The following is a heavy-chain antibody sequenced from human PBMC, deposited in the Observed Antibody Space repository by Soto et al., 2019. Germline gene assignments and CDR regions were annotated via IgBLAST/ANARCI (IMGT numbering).Heavy chain of an antibody. Sequence: PGGSLRLSCAASGFTFSNYWIHWVRQAPGKGLVWVSRINSDGTSTSYADSVKGRFTISRGNAKNTLYLQMNSLRVEDTAVYYCARAVRSGSYPYYYYGMDVWGQGTTVIVSS. CDR1: GFTFSNYW. CDR2: INSDGTST. V-gene: IGHV3-74*01. J-gene: IGHJ6*02. CDR3: ARAVRSGSYPYYYYGMDV. D-gene: IGHD3-10*01.